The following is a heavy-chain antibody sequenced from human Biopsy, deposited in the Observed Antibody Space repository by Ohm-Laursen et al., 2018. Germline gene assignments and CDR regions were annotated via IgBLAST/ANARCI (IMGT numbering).Heavy chain of an antibody. CDR3: AEGDWIYYFDY. V-gene: IGHV3-33*06. D-gene: IGHD2-21*02. Sequence: SLRLSCAASGFTLNKHGMHWVRQAPGKGLEWLAVIWYDGSNKYYGDSVQGRFTISRDNSKNTLYLQMNSLRAEDTAVYYCAEGDWIYYFDYWGQGTLVTVSS. CDR1: GFTLNKHG. CDR2: IWYDGSNK. J-gene: IGHJ4*02.